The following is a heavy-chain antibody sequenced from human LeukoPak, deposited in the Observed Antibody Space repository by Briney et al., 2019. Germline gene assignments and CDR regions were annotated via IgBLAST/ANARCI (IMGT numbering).Heavy chain of an antibody. CDR3: ACRVSYYDFWSGRPFYDV. J-gene: IGHJ6*04. CDR1: GGSISSSSYY. V-gene: IGHV4-61*05. D-gene: IGHD3-3*01. CDR2: IYYSGST. Sequence: PSETLSLTCTVSGGSISSSSYYWGWIRQPPGKGLEWIGYIYYSGSTNYNPSLKSRVTISVDTSKNQFSLKLSSVTAADTAVYYCACRVSYYDFWSGRPFYDVWGKGTSVTVSS.